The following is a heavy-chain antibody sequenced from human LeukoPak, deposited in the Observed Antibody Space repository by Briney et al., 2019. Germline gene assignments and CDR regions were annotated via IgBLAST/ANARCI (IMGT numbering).Heavy chain of an antibody. Sequence: PGGSLRLSCAASGFTFSSYSMNWVRQAPGKGLEWVSSINSDSSYIYYADSVKGRFTISRDNAKNLLYLQTNSLRAEDTAVYYCARGPIPDYWGQGTLVTVSS. J-gene: IGHJ4*02. CDR2: INSDSSYI. CDR3: ARGPIPDY. CDR1: GFTFSSYS. D-gene: IGHD2-2*02. V-gene: IGHV3-21*01.